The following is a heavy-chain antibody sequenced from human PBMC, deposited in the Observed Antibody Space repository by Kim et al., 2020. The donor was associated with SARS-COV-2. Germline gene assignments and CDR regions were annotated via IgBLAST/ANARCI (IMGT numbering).Heavy chain of an antibody. Sequence: SETLSLTCAVYGGSFSGYYWSWIRQPPGKGLEWIGVINHSGSTNYNPSLKSRVTISVDTSKNQISLKVSSVTAADTAVYYCARGRVSTYYDFWSGSGRFGYWGQGTLVTVSS. J-gene: IGHJ4*02. CDR3: ARGRVSTYYDFWSGSGRFGY. D-gene: IGHD3-3*01. CDR1: GGSFSGYY. V-gene: IGHV4-34*01. CDR2: INHSGST.